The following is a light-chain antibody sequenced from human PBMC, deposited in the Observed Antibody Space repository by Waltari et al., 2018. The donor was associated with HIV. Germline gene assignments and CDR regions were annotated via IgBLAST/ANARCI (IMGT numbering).Light chain of an antibody. CDR1: QNSRSH. CDR3: EQSYNCPRT. J-gene: IGKJ1*01. CDR2: AAS. Sequence: PMNQSPSPPVGIIGNRVTISCRSSQNSRSHLNWYQQKPGKAPRLLIYAASSLQSGVPSRFSGSGSGTDFTLTISSLQPEDFVTYHCEQSYNCPRTFGQGTKLEIK. V-gene: IGKV1-39*01.